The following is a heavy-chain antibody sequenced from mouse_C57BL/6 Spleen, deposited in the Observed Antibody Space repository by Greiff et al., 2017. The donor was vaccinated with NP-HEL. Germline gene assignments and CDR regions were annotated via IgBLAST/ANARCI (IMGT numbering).Heavy chain of an antibody. V-gene: IGHV1-7*01. CDR3: ARRTTVVGAMDY. Sequence: VQLQQSGAELAKPGASVKLSCKASGYTFTSYWMHWVKQRPGQGLEWIGYINPSSGYTKYNQKFKDKATSTADKSSSTAYMQLSSLTYEDSAVYYCARRTTVVGAMDYWGQGTSVTVSS. J-gene: IGHJ4*01. D-gene: IGHD1-1*01. CDR2: INPSSGYT. CDR1: GYTFTSYW.